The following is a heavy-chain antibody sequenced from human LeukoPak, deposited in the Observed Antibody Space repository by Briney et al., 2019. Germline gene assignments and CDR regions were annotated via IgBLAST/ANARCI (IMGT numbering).Heavy chain of an antibody. J-gene: IGHJ4*02. Sequence: PGGSLRLSCAASGFTFSSYAMHGVRQAPGKGLEWVAVISYDESNKYYADSVKGRFTISRDNSKNTLYLQMNSLRAEDTAVYYCARDRVTMVRGVISWTFDYWGQGTLVTVSS. CDR1: GFTFSSYA. D-gene: IGHD3-10*01. CDR3: ARDRVTMVRGVISWTFDY. CDR2: ISYDESNK. V-gene: IGHV3-30*04.